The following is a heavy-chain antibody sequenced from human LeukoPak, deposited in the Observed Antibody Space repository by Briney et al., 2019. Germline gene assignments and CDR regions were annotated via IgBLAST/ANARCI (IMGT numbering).Heavy chain of an antibody. CDR1: GGSISSYY. Sequence: SETLSLTCTVSGGSISSYYWSWIRQPPGKGLEWIGYIYYSGSTNYNPSLKSRVTISVDTSKNQFSLKLSSVTAADTAVYYCARDRGVPDLFDYRGQGTLVTVSS. V-gene: IGHV4-59*12. D-gene: IGHD2-2*01. CDR2: IYYSGST. J-gene: IGHJ4*02. CDR3: ARDRGVPDLFDY.